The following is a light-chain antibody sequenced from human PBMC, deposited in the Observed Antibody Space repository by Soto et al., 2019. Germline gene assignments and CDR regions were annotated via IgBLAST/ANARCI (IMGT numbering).Light chain of an antibody. V-gene: IGLV2-23*03. CDR3: CLYAGTTTFV. CDR1: SSDVGSYTL. Sequence: QSVLTQPASVSGSPGQSITISCTGTSSDVGSYTLVSWYQQHPGKAPKLMIYEGTKRPSGVSNRFSGSKSGNTASLTISGLQAKDEADYYCCLYAGTTTFVFGGGTKVTVL. CDR2: EGT. J-gene: IGLJ2*01.